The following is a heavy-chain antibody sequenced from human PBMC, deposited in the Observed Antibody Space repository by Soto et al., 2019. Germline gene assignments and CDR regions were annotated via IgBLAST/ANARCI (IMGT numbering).Heavy chain of an antibody. V-gene: IGHV1-69*06. CDR1: GGTFSSYA. Sequence: AASVKVSCKASGGTFSSYAISWVRQAPGQGLEWMGGIIPIFGTANYAQKFQGRVTITADKSTSTAYMELSSLRSEDTAVYYCASTYYYDKRTLEGNDYWGQGTMVTVYS. CDR2: IIPIFGTA. J-gene: IGHJ4*02. D-gene: IGHD3-22*01. CDR3: ASTYYYDKRTLEGNDY.